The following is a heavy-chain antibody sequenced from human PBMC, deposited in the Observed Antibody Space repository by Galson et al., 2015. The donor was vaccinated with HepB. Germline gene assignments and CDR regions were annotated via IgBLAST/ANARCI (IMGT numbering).Heavy chain of an antibody. J-gene: IGHJ4*02. CDR1: GFTFSSYA. V-gene: IGHV3-64*01. D-gene: IGHD6-19*01. Sequence: SLRLSCAASGFTFSSYAMHWVRQAPGKGLEYVSAITSNGGSTYYANSVKGRFTISRDNSKNTLYLQMGSLRAEDMAVYYCARRTVAGTGIDYWGQGTLVTVSS. CDR2: ITSNGGST. CDR3: ARRTVAGTGIDY.